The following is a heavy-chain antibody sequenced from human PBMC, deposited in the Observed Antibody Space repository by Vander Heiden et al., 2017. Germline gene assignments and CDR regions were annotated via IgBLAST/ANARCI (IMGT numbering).Heavy chain of an antibody. J-gene: IGHJ5*02. Sequence: EVQLVESGGDLVKPGGSLRLSCAASGFTFSSYSMDWVRQAPGKGLEWVSSISSRSSYIYYADSVKGRFTISRDNAKNSLYLQMNSLRAEDTAVYYCARDAYGYSYGFAWGQGTLVTVSS. V-gene: IGHV3-21*01. CDR3: ARDAYGYSYGFA. D-gene: IGHD5-18*01. CDR2: ISSRSSYI. CDR1: GFTFSSYS.